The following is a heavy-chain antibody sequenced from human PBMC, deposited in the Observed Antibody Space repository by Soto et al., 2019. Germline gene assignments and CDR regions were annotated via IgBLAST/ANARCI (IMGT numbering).Heavy chain of an antibody. Sequence: EVQLVQSGAEVKKPGESLKISCQGSGYNFAYYWIGWVRQMPEKDQECIGFIYPDEYHISYSPSFQGQVTISADKSTSTAYLQRSSLKASDTAIYYCARDRLSGCSGGRCYSSFYYYGMDVWGQGTTVTVS. D-gene: IGHD2-15*01. J-gene: IGHJ6*02. CDR3: ARDRLSGCSGGRCYSSFYYYGMDV. V-gene: IGHV5-51*03. CDR2: IYPDEYHI. CDR1: GYNFAYYW.